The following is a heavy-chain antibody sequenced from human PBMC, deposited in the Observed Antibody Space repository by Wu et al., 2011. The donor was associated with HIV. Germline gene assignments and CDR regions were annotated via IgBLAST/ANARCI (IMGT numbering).Heavy chain of an antibody. CDR1: GGTFSSYA. D-gene: IGHD2-15*01. V-gene: IGHV1-8*03. J-gene: IGHJ4*02. CDR2: INPXSGKT. Sequence: EVKKPGASVKVSCTASGGTFSSYAISWVRQAPGRGFEWMGYINPXSGKTGYAQKFQGRVAITKDTSISTAYLELTNLSSDDTAVYYCASGYCGANSCYSLDYWGQGTLVTVSS. CDR3: ASGYCGANSCYSLDY.